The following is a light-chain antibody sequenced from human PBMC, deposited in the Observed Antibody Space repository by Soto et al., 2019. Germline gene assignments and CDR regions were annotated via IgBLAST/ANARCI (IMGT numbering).Light chain of an antibody. CDR1: QSISSY. V-gene: IGKV1-39*01. J-gene: IGKJ1*01. CDR2: VAS. Sequence: DIQMTQSPSSLSASVGDRVTITCRASQSISSYLNWYQQKPGKAPKLLIDVASSLQSGVPSRFSGSGSGTDFTLSISSLHPEDFGTYYCQQSYSTPRTFGQGTKVDIK. CDR3: QQSYSTPRT.